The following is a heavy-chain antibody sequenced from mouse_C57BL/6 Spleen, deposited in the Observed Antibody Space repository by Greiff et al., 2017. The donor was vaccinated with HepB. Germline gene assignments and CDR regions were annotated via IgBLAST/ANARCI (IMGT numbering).Heavy chain of an antibody. J-gene: IGHJ2*01. CDR3: ARPGGYGPFDY. D-gene: IGHD2-2*01. V-gene: IGHV1-61*01. CDR2: IYPSDSET. CDR1: GYTFTSYW. Sequence: VQLQQSGAELVRPGSSVKLSCKASGYTFTSYWMDWVKQRPGQGLEWIGNIYPSDSETHYNQKFKDKATLTVDKSSSTAYMQLSSLTSEDSAVYYCARPGGYGPFDYWGQGTTLTASS.